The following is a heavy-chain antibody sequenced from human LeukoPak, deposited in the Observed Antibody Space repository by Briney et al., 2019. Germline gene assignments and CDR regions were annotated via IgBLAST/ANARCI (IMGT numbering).Heavy chain of an antibody. J-gene: IGHJ4*02. CDR3: ARDFLPIGELFPAGYDY. CDR1: GGTFSSYA. Sequence: GASVKVSCKASGGTFSSYAISWVRQAPGQGLEWVGRIIPILGIANYAQEFQGRVTITADKSTSTAYMELSSLRSEDTAVYYCARDFLPIGELFPAGYDYWGQGTLVTVSS. CDR2: IIPILGIA. V-gene: IGHV1-69*04. D-gene: IGHD3-10*01.